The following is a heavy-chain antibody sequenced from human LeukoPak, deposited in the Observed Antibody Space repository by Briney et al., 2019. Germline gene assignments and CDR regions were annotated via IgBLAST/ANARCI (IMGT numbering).Heavy chain of an antibody. J-gene: IGHJ4*02. CDR1: GGSVSSGSYY. CDR3: ARGPTLD. V-gene: IGHV4-61*01. Sequence: SETLSLTCTVSGGSVSSGSYYWSWIRQPPGKGLEWIGYIYYSGSTNYSPSLKSRVTISVDTSKNQFSLKLSSVTAADTAVYYCARGPTLDWGQGTLVTVSS. CDR2: IYYSGST. D-gene: IGHD2/OR15-2a*01.